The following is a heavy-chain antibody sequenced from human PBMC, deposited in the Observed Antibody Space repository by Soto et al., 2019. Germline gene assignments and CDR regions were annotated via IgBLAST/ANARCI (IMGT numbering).Heavy chain of an antibody. D-gene: IGHD2-2*03. Sequence: GGSLRLSCAASGFTFSSYAMSWVRQAPGKGLEWVSAISGSGGSTYYADSVKGRFTISRDNSKNTLYLQMNSLRAEDTAVYYCALDIVVVPAAKLPMDVWGQGTTVTVSS. J-gene: IGHJ6*02. V-gene: IGHV3-23*01. CDR2: ISGSGGST. CDR3: ALDIVVVPAAKLPMDV. CDR1: GFTFSSYA.